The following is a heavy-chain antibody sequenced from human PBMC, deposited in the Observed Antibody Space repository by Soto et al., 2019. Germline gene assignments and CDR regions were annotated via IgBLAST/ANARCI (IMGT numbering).Heavy chain of an antibody. CDR1: GGSISSYY. Sequence: QVQLQESGPGLVKPSETLSLTCTVSGGSISSYYWSWIRQPPGKGLEWIGYIYDSGSTNYNPSLKSRVTIPVTTSENQFSLKLSSVTAADTAVYYCATHNDRGDPGPLGYWGQGTLVTVSS. V-gene: IGHV4-4*09. CDR2: IYDSGST. D-gene: IGHD1-1*01. CDR3: ATHNDRGDPGPLGY. J-gene: IGHJ4*02.